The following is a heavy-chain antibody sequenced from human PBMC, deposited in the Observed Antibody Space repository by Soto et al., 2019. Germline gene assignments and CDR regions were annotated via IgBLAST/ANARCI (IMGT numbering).Heavy chain of an antibody. D-gene: IGHD3-3*01. J-gene: IGHJ4*02. Sequence: PSETLSLTCTVSGGSISSGGYYWSWIRQHPGKGLEWIGYIYYSGSTYYNPSLKSRVTISVDTSKNQFSLKLSSVTAADTAVYYCARGPITIFGVARYYFDYWGQGTLVTVSS. V-gene: IGHV4-31*03. CDR3: ARGPITIFGVARYYFDY. CDR2: IYYSGST. CDR1: GGSISSGGYY.